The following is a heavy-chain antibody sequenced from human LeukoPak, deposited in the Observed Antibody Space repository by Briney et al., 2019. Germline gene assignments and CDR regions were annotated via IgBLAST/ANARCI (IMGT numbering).Heavy chain of an antibody. CDR1: GFTFSSYA. D-gene: IGHD6-13*01. V-gene: IGHV3-30-3*01. CDR2: ISYDGGNK. Sequence: PGGSLRLSCAASGFTFSSYAIHWVRQTPGKGLEWVAVISYDGGNKYYADSVKGRFTISRDNSKNTLYLEMNSLRVEDTAVYYCARGGSSSTWYYYMDLWGKGTTVTVSS. J-gene: IGHJ6*03. CDR3: ARGGSSSTWYYYMDL.